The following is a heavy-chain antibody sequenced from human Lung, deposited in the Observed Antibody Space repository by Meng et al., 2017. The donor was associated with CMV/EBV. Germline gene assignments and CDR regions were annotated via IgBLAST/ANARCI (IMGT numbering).Heavy chain of an antibody. CDR1: RGSLTNYY. J-gene: IGHJ4*02. CDR3: ARALYCSLGPCYSWVH. V-gene: IGHV4-34*01. D-gene: IGHD2-15*01. Sequence: YRGSLTNYYWTWIRQPPGKGLEWIGDISRSGSTNYNPSLDSRVTISVDSSRNQVSLKVNSVTAADAAVYYCARALYCSLGPCYSWVHWGQGTLVTVSS. CDR2: ISRSGST.